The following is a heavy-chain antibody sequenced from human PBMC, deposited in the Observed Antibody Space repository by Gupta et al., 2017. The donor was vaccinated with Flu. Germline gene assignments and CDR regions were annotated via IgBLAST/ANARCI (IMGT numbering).Heavy chain of an antibody. CDR1: GGTFSSYA. V-gene: IGHV1-69*06. Sequence: QVQLVQSGAEVTKTGSSVKVYCKASGGTFSSYAISWVRQAPGQGLEWMGGIIPIFVTANYAQKFQGRVTITADKSTSTAYMELSSLRSEDTAVYYWARGDSSSVFDYWGQGTLVTVAS. CDR3: ARGDSSSVFDY. J-gene: IGHJ4*02. CDR2: IIPIFVTA. D-gene: IGHD6-6*01.